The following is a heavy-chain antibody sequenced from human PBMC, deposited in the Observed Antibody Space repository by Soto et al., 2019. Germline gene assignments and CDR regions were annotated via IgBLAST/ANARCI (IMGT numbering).Heavy chain of an antibody. CDR1: GGAHSGYY. J-gene: IGHJ6*02. CDR2: VYYGEST. D-gene: IGHD1-26*01. V-gene: IGHV4-59*08. CDR3: ARGWWEREGYIMDV. Sequence: PSETLSLTCTLSGGAHSGYYWSWFRQPPGKGLEKLVYVYYGESTNYSPPFMSRFTISVDTSRNQSSLTLSSMTAADTAVYYGARGWWEREGYIMDVWGQWTTVT.